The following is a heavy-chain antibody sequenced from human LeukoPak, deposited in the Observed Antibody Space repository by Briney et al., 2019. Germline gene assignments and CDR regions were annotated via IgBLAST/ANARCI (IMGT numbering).Heavy chain of an antibody. CDR2: INLTGNT. V-gene: IGHV4-34*01. CDR1: GGSFSGFY. Sequence: SETLSLTCAVDGGSFSGFYWSWVRQTPGKGLEWIGDINLTGNTNYNPSLTDYNPSLKSRVTISVASSNDELSLKVTSLTAADTGVYYCARVRHAPLEYGYYMDVWGKGTTVTVSS. CDR3: ARVRHAPLEYGYYMDV. D-gene: IGHD3-3*01. J-gene: IGHJ6*03.